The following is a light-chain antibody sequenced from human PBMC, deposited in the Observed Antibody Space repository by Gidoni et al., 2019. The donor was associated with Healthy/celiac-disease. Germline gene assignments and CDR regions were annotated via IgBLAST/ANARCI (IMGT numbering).Light chain of an antibody. CDR1: SSDVGGYNY. CDR3: SSSTV. V-gene: IGLV2-14*03. J-gene: IGLJ1*01. CDR2: DVS. Sequence: QSALTQPASVSGSPGQSITISCTGTSSDVGGYNYVSWYQQHPGKAPKLMIYDVSNRPSGVSNRFSGSKSGNTASLTISGLQAEDKADYYCSSSTVFGTGTKVTVL.